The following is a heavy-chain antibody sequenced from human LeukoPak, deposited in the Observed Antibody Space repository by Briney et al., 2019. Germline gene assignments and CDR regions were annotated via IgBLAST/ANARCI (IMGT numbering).Heavy chain of an antibody. V-gene: IGHV3-48*01. D-gene: IGHD6-19*01. CDR3: ARDRSKEGGWFFDY. J-gene: IGHJ4*02. CDR2: ISSSSSTI. Sequence: GGSLRLSCAAFGFSFNKYSMNWVRQAPGKGVEWVSYISSSSSTIYYADSVKGPFTISRENAKNSLYLQMHSLRAEDTAVYYCARDRSKEGGWFFDYWGQGTLVTVSS. CDR1: GFSFNKYS.